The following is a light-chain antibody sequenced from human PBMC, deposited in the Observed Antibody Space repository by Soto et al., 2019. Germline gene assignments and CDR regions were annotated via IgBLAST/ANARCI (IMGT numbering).Light chain of an antibody. CDR3: QQRSNWPLYT. J-gene: IGKJ2*01. CDR2: DAS. CDR1: QGMSIN. V-gene: IGKV3-11*01. Sequence: LTQSPSSLSASIGDRATISCRASQGMSINLAWYQQKPGQAPRLLIYDASNRATGIPARFSGSGSGTDFTLTISSLEPEDFAVYYCQQRSNWPLYTFGQGTKLEIK.